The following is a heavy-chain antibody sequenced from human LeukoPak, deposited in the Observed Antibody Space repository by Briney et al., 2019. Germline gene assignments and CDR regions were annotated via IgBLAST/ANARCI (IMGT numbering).Heavy chain of an antibody. V-gene: IGHV3-64*01. Sequence: PGGSLRLSCVASGFSFDKFGMHWVRQAPGKGLEYVSSVSADESGKHYTKFVRGRFSISRDNSKNTMYLQLGNLRPDDMGIYYCASLDRSEIPWGPGTLVTVSS. CDR1: GFSFDKFG. J-gene: IGHJ5*02. CDR2: VSADESGK. D-gene: IGHD1-26*01. CDR3: ASLDRSEIP.